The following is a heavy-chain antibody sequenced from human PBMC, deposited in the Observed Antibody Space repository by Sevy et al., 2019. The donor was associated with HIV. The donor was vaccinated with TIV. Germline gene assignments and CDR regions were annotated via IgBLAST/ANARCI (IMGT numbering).Heavy chain of an antibody. CDR1: GFTFSSYA. CDR2: ISYDGSNK. V-gene: IGHV3-30-3*01. CDR3: AGDKRRKTAMFTGGFGDY. Sequence: GGSLRLSCAASGFTFSSYAMHWVRQAPGKGLEWVAVISYDGSNKYYADSVKGRFTISRDNSKNTLYLQMNSLRAGDRAVNYGAGDKRRKTAMFTGGFGDYWGQGTLVTVSS. D-gene: IGHD5-18*01. J-gene: IGHJ4*02.